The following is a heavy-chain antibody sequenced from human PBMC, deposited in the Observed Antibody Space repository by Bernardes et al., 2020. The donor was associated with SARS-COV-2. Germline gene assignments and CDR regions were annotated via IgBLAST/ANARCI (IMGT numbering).Heavy chain of an antibody. V-gene: IGHV4-39*01. J-gene: IGHJ4*02. CDR1: GGSIGSGNYY. CDR2: IYSGGPS. D-gene: IGHD2-15*01. Sequence: SETLSLTCTVSGGSIGSGNYYWSWIRQAPGKGLECIGSIYSGGPSYYNPSLQSRVSESVDTSRNQFSLRLSFVTAADTAVYYCAGVGGGWRLDGWGAGTLVTVPS. CDR3: AGVGGGWRLDG.